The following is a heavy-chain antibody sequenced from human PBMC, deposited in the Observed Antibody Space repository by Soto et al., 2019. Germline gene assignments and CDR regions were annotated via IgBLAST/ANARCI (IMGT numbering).Heavy chain of an antibody. D-gene: IGHD3-3*01. V-gene: IGHV3-48*01. Sequence: PGGSLRLSCAASGFTFSSYSMNWVRQAPGKGLEWVSYISSSSSTIYYADSVKGRFTISRDNAKNSLYLQMNSLRAEDTAVYYCARDLNEWLFNFDYWGQGTLVTVSS. CDR2: ISSSSSTI. J-gene: IGHJ4*02. CDR3: ARDLNEWLFNFDY. CDR1: GFTFSSYS.